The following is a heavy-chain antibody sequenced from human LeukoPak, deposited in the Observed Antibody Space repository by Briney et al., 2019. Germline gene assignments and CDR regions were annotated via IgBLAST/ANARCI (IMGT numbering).Heavy chain of an antibody. J-gene: IGHJ4*02. Sequence: PGRSLRLSCAASGFTFDDYAMHWVRQAPGKGLEWVSGISWNSGRIGYADSVKGRFTISRDNAKNSLYLQMNSLRAEDTALYYCAKDITDYGDYLFDYWGQGTLVTVSS. CDR1: GFTFDDYA. CDR2: ISWNSGRI. D-gene: IGHD4-17*01. V-gene: IGHV3-9*01. CDR3: AKDITDYGDYLFDY.